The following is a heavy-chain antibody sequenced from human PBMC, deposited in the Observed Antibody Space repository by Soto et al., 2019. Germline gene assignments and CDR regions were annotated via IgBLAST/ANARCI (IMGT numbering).Heavy chain of an antibody. D-gene: IGHD3-22*01. CDR1: GGTFSSYA. Sequence: GASVKVSCKASGGTFSSYAISWVRQAPGQGLEWMGGIIPIFGTANYAQKFQGRVTITADESTSTAYMELSSLRSADTAVYYCARAHDSSGYYPDYYYGMDVWGQGTTVTVSS. J-gene: IGHJ6*02. CDR2: IIPIFGTA. CDR3: ARAHDSSGYYPDYYYGMDV. V-gene: IGHV1-69*13.